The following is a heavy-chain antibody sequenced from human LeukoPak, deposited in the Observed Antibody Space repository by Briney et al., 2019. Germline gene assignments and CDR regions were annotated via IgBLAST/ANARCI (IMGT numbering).Heavy chain of an antibody. V-gene: IGHV4-34*01. CDR2: INHSGST. D-gene: IGHD6-6*01. CDR1: GGSFSGYY. J-gene: IGHJ2*01. Sequence: SETLSLTCAVYGGSFSGYYWSWIRQPPGKGLEWIGEINHSGSTNYNPSLKSRVTISVDTSKNQFSLKLSSVTAADTAVYCCARVGQQLVYWYFDLWGRGTLVTVSS. CDR3: ARVGQQLVYWYFDL.